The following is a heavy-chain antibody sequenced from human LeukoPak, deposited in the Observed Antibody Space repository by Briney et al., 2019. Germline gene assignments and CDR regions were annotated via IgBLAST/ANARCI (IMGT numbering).Heavy chain of an antibody. CDR1: GFTFDNYA. CDR3: AKDIGADYYYDSSGYFI. Sequence: PGGSLRLSCAASGFTFDNYAMHWVRQVPGRGLEWLSLISGDGDSTYYPDSVKGRFTISRDNSKNSLYLQMNSLRTEDTALYYCAKDIGADYYYDSSGYFIWGQGTMVTVSS. J-gene: IGHJ3*02. V-gene: IGHV3-43*02. CDR2: ISGDGDST. D-gene: IGHD3-22*01.